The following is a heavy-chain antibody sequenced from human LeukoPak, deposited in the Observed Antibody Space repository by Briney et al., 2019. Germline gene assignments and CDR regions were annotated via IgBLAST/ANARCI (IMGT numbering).Heavy chain of an antibody. CDR2: IRHDGNNQ. CDR3: AKHLWRDLLSFGEGYYFGH. Sequence: GGSLRLSCAASGFTFSAHGMHWVCQAPGKGLEWVAYIRHDGNNQQYVDSVKGRFTISRGNSKNTLYLQMNSLRAEDTAVYFCAKHLWRDLLSFGEGYYFGHWGQGTLVAVSS. CDR1: GFTFSAHG. D-gene: IGHD3-10*01. J-gene: IGHJ4*02. V-gene: IGHV3-30*02.